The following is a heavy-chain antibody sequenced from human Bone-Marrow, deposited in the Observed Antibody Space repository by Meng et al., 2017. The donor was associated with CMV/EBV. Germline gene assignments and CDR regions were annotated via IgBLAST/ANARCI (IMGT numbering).Heavy chain of an antibody. V-gene: IGHV4-61*01. J-gene: IGHJ5*02. Sequence: SETLSLTCTVSGGSVSSGSYYWSWIRQPPGKGLEWIGYIYYSGSTNYNPSLKSRVTISVDTSKNQFSLKLSSVTAADTAVYYCARERPFYYDSSEYRFDPWGQGTLVTVSS. CDR2: IYYSGST. CDR1: GGSVSSGSYY. CDR3: ARERPFYYDSSEYRFDP. D-gene: IGHD3-22*01.